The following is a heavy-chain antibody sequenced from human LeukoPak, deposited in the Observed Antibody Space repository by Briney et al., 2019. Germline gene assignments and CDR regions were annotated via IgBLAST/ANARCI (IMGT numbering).Heavy chain of an antibody. D-gene: IGHD2-2*02. Sequence: GGSVKVSCTASGYTLTSYGISWVRQAPGQGLEWMGWISASNGNTNYAQKLQGRVTMTTDTSTSTAYMELRSLRSDDTAVYYCARDESAAQYQLRYEAFYYYYGMDVWGQGTTVTVSS. J-gene: IGHJ6*02. V-gene: IGHV1-18*01. CDR1: GYTLTSYG. CDR3: ARDESAAQYQLRYEAFYYYYGMDV. CDR2: ISASNGNT.